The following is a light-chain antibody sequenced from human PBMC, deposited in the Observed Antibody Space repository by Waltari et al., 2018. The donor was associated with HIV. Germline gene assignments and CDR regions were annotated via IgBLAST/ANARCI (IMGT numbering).Light chain of an antibody. CDR2: QDN. V-gene: IGLV3-1*01. Sequence: SYELTQPHSVSVSPGQTASITCSGDKLGDKYACWYQQKQGQSPVLVIYQDNKRPAGIPERFSGSNSGNTATLTISGTQAMDEADYYCQAEVVFGGGTKLTVL. J-gene: IGLJ2*01. CDR3: QAEVV. CDR1: KLGDKY.